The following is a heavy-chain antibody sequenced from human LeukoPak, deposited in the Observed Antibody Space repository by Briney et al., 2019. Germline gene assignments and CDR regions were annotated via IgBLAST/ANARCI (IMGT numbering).Heavy chain of an antibody. CDR3: ARLGLGTYDYVWGSYRYFGH. J-gene: IGHJ4*01. CDR1: GVTFCSYS. V-gene: IGHV3-21*01. CDR2: IIGSSRDI. Sequence: GGSLRLSCAASGVTFCSYSMAWVRQTPGKRLVWGSSIIGSSRDINYTGSVEGRVTITSDNAKDSLYLQMNSLRDEDTAVYYCARLGLGTYDYVWGSYRYFGHWGHGILVPVSS. D-gene: IGHD3-16*02.